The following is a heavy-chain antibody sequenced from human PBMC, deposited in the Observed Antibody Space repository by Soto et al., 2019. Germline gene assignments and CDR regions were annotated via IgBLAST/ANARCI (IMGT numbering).Heavy chain of an antibody. CDR2: INPSGGST. D-gene: IGHD6-13*01. CDR3: ARVGIAAAGTDNYYYYYGMDV. Sequence: ASVKVSCKASGYTFTSYYMHWVRQAPGQGLEWMGIINPSGGSTSYAQKFQGRVTMTRDTSTSTVYMELSSLRSEDTAVYYCARVGIAAAGTDNYYYYYGMDVWGQGTTVTVSS. J-gene: IGHJ6*02. V-gene: IGHV1-46*01. CDR1: GYTFTSYY.